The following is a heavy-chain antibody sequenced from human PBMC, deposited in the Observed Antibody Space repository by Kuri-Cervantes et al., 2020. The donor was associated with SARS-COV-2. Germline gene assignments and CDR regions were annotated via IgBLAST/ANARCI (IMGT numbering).Heavy chain of an antibody. J-gene: IGHJ4*02. V-gene: IGHV1-69*06. D-gene: IGHD2-2*01. CDR1: GCTFSSYA. Sequence: SVKVSCKASGCTFSSYAVTWVRQAPGQGLEWMGRIIHLFGTTIYAQKFRGRVTITADKSTNTAYMELSSLRSEDTAVYYCARPYCSSTTCYDGTFDSWGQGTLVTVSS. CDR3: ARPYCSSTTCYDGTFDS. CDR2: IIHLFGTT.